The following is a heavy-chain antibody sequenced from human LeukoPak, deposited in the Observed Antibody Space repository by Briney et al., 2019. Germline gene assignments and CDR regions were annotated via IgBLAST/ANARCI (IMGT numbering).Heavy chain of an antibody. CDR1: GLTFTNYA. CDR2: ISGSGNST. V-gene: IGHV3-23*01. Sequence: SGGSLRLSCAASGLTFTNYAMTWVRQAPGKGLEWVSAISGSGNSTYYPDSVKGRFSISRDNSKNTLYLQISSLRAEDTAVYHCAKTLVGATSGPDYYFVSWGQGTLVTVSS. J-gene: IGHJ4*02. D-gene: IGHD1-26*01. CDR3: AKTLVGATSGPDYYFVS.